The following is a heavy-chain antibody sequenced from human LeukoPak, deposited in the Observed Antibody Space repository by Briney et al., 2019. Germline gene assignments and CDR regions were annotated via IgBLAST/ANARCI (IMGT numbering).Heavy chain of an antibody. CDR2: ISYDGSNK. D-gene: IGHD2-21*02. Sequence: GGTLSLTCAASGFSISSYGMHWVRQAPGKGLEWVGVISYDGSNKYYADTVKGRFTMSRHNSKNTLYLQMNRLRPEDTAVYYCAKVRVGTAHFDCWGQATLVTASS. CDR1: GFSISSYG. J-gene: IGHJ4*02. CDR3: AKVRVGTAHFDC. V-gene: IGHV3-30*18.